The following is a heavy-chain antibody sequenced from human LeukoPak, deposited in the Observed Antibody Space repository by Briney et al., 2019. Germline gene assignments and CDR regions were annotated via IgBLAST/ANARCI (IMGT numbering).Heavy chain of an antibody. CDR1: GGSVSSGSYF. J-gene: IGHJ5*02. CDR3: ARSIAAAGTDWFDP. Sequence: SETLSLTCTVSGGSVSSGSYFWSWIRQSAGRGLEWIGRIDSSGNTNYNPSLKSRVTMSLDTSKNQFSLKLSSVTAADTAVYYCARSIAAAGTDWFDPWGQGTLVTVSS. D-gene: IGHD6-13*01. V-gene: IGHV4-61*10. CDR2: IDSSGNT.